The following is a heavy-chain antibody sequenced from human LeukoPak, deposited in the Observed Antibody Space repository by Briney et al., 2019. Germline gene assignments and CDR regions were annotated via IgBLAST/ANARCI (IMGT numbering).Heavy chain of an antibody. J-gene: IGHJ4*02. CDR2: ISYNGGRK. V-gene: IGHV3-30*04. CDR3: ARQEARNYYYEGLDY. CDR1: GFSFSGYA. D-gene: IGHD3-22*01. Sequence: PGMSLRLSCVASGFSFSGYAIHWFRQAPGKGLEWVALISYNGGRKDYADSVKGRFTIDRDNSKNTVYLQMNNLRPDDTAIYFCARQEARNYYYEGLDYWGQGNLVTVSS.